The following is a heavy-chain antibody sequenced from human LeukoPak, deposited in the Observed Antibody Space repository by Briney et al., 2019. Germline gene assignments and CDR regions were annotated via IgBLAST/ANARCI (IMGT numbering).Heavy chain of an antibody. J-gene: IGHJ4*02. CDR1: GYTFTGYL. V-gene: IGHV1-2*02. CDR3: ARTYCTSTSCYDLAY. Sequence: ASVKVSCKASGYTFTGYLMHWVRQAPGQGLEWMGWINPNSGGTNYAQKFQGRVTMTRDTSISTAYMDLSRLRSDDTAAYYCARTYCTSTSCYDLAYWGQGTLVTVSS. CDR2: INPNSGGT. D-gene: IGHD2-2*01.